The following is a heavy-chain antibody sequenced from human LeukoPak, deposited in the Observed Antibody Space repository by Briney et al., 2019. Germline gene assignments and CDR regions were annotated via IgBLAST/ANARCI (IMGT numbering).Heavy chain of an antibody. CDR3: TTHYGSGSVDAFDI. CDR1: GFTFSNAW. Sequence: GGSLRLSCAASGFTFSNAWMSWVRQAPGKGLEWVGRIKSKTDGRTTDYAAPVKGRFTISRDDSKNTLYLQMNSLKTEDTAVYYCTTHYGSGSVDAFDIWGQGTMVTVSS. D-gene: IGHD3-10*01. CDR2: IKSKTDGRTT. V-gene: IGHV3-15*01. J-gene: IGHJ3*02.